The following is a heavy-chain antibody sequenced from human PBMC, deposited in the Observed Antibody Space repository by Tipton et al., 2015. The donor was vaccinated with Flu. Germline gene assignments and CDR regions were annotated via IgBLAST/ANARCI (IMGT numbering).Heavy chain of an antibody. CDR2: IYYSGST. CDR1: GGSISSYY. CDR3: ARDRPLMVSSWCGFDY. D-gene: IGHD6-13*01. J-gene: IGHJ4*02. Sequence: TLSLTCTVSGGSISSYYWSWIRQPPGKGLEWIGYIYYSGSTNYNPSLKSRVTISVDTSKNQFSLKLSSVTAADTAVYYCARDRPLMVSSWCGFDYWGQGPLVSVSS. V-gene: IGHV4-59*01.